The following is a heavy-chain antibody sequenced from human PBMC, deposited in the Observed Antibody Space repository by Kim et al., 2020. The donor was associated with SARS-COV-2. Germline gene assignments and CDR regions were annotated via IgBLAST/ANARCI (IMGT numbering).Heavy chain of an antibody. CDR2: IYYSGST. J-gene: IGHJ1*01. V-gene: IGHV4-59*13. CDR1: GGSISSYY. Sequence: SETLSLTCTVSGGSISSYYWSWIRQPPGKGLEWIGYIYYSGSTNYNPSLKSRVTISVDTSKNQFSLKLSAVTAADTAVYYCARDGPGYFQHWGQGTLVTASS. CDR3: ARDGPGYFQH.